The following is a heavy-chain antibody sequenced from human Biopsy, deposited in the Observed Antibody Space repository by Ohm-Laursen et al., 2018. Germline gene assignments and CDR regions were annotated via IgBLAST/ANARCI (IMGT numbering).Heavy chain of an antibody. J-gene: IGHJ4*02. CDR1: GGSLNFYY. CDR2: MYYSGST. CDR3: VRGRSPATY. Sequence: TLSLTCTVSGGSLNFYYWSWIRQPPGKGLEWIGYMYYSGSTKCSPSLKNRVTVSFDTSRNQFSLKLTSMTPADTAVYYCVRGRSPATYWGQGALVIVSS. V-gene: IGHV4-59*01. D-gene: IGHD3-16*01.